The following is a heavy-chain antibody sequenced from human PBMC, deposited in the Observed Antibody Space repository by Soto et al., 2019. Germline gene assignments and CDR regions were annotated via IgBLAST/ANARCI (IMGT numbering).Heavy chain of an antibody. V-gene: IGHV4-34*01. CDR3: ARGERSWSLDY. CDR1: GGSFSGYY. D-gene: IGHD1-26*01. J-gene: IGHJ4*02. CDR2: INHSGST. Sequence: SETLSLTCAVYGGSFSGYYWSWIRQPPGKGLEWIGEINHSGSTNYNPSLKSRVTISVDTSKNQFSLKLSSVTAADTAVYYCARGERSWSLDYWGQGTLVTVSS.